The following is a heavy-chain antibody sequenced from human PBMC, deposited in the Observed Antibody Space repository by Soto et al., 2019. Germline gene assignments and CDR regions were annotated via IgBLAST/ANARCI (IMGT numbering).Heavy chain of an antibody. J-gene: IGHJ4*02. V-gene: IGHV4-4*02. CDR1: GGSIASPNW. Sequence: SETLSLTCAVSGGSIASPNWWSWVRQSPGKGPEWIGEIYHSGSTNYNPSLKSRLTISVDKSRNQFYLRLNSVTAADTAVYYCASLSGTTFAFDYWGRGTLVTVSS. CDR3: ASLSGTTFAFDY. CDR2: IYHSGST. D-gene: IGHD1-1*01.